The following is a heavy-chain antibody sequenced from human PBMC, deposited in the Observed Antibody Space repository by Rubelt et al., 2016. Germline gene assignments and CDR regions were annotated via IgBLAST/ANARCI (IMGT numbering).Heavy chain of an antibody. CDR1: GGSISSSGYY. CDR3: VRDSYGGGTLWRILDF. J-gene: IGHJ4*02. Sequence: LQLQESGPGLVKPSETLSLTCTVSGGSISSSGYYWGWIRQPPGKGLEWVANIKDDGVEKFYVDSVRGRFTISRDNDKNSLYLEMSRLRGEDTAVYYCVRDSYGGGTLWRILDFWGPGSRVTVSS. V-gene: IGHV3-7*01. CDR2: IKDDGVEK. D-gene: IGHD3-16*01.